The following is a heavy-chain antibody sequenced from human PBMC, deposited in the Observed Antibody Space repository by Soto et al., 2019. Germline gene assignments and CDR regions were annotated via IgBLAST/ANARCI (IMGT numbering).Heavy chain of an antibody. V-gene: IGHV2-70*11. D-gene: IGHD2-15*01. Sequence: SGPTLVNPAQTLTLTGTFSGFSLSTSAMCVSWIRQPPGKALEWLARIDWDDDKYYTTSLRTRLTISKDTSKNQVVLTMTNMDPVDTATYYCARISENCSGGSCHYFAYWGQGALVTVSS. CDR3: ARISENCSGGSCHYFAY. J-gene: IGHJ4*02. CDR1: GFSLSTSAMC. CDR2: IDWDDDK.